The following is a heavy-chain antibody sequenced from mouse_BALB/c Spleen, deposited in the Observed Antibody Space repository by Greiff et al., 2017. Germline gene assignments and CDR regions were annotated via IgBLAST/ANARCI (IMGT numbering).Heavy chain of an antibody. CDR1: GFAFSSYD. D-gene: IGHD4-1*01. CDR2: ISSGGGST. J-gene: IGHJ1*01. Sequence: EVQLVESGGGLVKPGGSLKLSCAASGFAFSSYDMSWVRQTPEKRLEWVAYISSGGGSTYYPDTVKGRFTISRDNAKNTLYLQMSSLKSEDTAMYYCARPLGRWYFDVWGAGTTVTVSS. CDR3: ARPLGRWYFDV. V-gene: IGHV5-12-1*01.